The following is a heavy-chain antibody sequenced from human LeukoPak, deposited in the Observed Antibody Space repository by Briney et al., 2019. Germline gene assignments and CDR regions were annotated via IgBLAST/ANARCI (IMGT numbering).Heavy chain of an antibody. Sequence: GGSLRLSCAASGFTFSNAWMSWVRQAPGKGLEWVGRIKSKTDGGTTDYAAPVKGRFTLSRDDSKNTLYLQMNSLKTEDTAVYYCTTEAVVVIPHTNWFDPWGQGTLVTVSS. V-gene: IGHV3-15*01. D-gene: IGHD3-22*01. CDR3: TTEAVVVIPHTNWFDP. CDR2: IKSKTDGGTT. CDR1: GFTFSNAW. J-gene: IGHJ5*02.